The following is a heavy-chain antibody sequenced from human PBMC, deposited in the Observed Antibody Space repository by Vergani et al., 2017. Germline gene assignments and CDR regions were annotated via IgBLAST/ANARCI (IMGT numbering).Heavy chain of an antibody. CDR2: IWYDGSNK. J-gene: IGHJ4*02. D-gene: IGHD3-3*01. V-gene: IGHV3-33*01. CDR3: ARRSYYTTPYLQGGYDC. CDR1: GFTFSSYG. Sequence: QVQLVESGGGVVKPGRSLRLSCAASGFTFSSYGMRWVRQAPGKGLEGVAVIWYDGSNKYYADSVKGRFTISRDNSKTTLYLQMNSLRAEDTAVYYCARRSYYTTPYLQGGYDCWGQGTLVSVSS.